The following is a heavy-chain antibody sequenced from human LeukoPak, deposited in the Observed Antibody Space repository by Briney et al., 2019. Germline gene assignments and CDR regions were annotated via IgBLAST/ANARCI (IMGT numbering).Heavy chain of an antibody. D-gene: IGHD3-3*01. CDR2: IYTSGGT. V-gene: IGHV4-4*09. J-gene: IGHJ6*03. Sequence: SETLSLTCTVSGGSISSYYWSWIRQPPGKGLEWIGYIYTSGGTNYNPSLKSRVTISVDTSKNQFSLKLSSVTAADTAVYYCARLHYDFWSGYWDYYYYYYMDVWGKGTTVTVSS. CDR3: ARLHYDFWSGYWDYYYYYYMDV. CDR1: GGSISSYY.